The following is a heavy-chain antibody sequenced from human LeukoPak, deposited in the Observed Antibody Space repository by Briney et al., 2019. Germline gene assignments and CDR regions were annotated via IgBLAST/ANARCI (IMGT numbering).Heavy chain of an antibody. CDR3: ARDWVQFSYNSSSEVLFGY. Sequence: GRSLRLSCAASGFTFSSYAMHWVRQAPGKGLEWVAVISYDGSNKYYADSVKGRFTISRDNSKNTLYLQMNSLRAEDTAVYYCARDWVQFSYNSSSEVLFGYWGQGTLVTVSS. D-gene: IGHD6-6*01. CDR1: GFTFSSYA. J-gene: IGHJ4*02. CDR2: ISYDGSNK. V-gene: IGHV3-30*01.